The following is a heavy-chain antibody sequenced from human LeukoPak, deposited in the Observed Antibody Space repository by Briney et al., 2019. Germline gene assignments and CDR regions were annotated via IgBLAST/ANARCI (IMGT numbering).Heavy chain of an antibody. Sequence: SETLALTCTVSGGSISSSSYYWAWIRQPPGKGLEWIGNIYYSGSTYYSPSLKSRVTLSVDTSKSQFSLKLSSVTAADTAVYYCARQGKYGYGEFDFWGQGALVTVSS. J-gene: IGHJ4*02. V-gene: IGHV4-39*01. D-gene: IGHD5-18*01. CDR1: GGSISSSSYY. CDR3: ARQGKYGYGEFDF. CDR2: IYYSGST.